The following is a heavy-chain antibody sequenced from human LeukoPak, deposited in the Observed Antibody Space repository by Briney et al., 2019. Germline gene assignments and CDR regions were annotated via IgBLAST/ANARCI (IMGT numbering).Heavy chain of an antibody. V-gene: IGHV3-30*02. CDR2: IRYDGSNK. CDR3: AKGGYYYDSSGYEYYFDY. J-gene: IGHJ4*02. D-gene: IGHD3-22*01. Sequence: HPGGSLRLSCAASGFTFSSYGMHWVRQAPGKGLEWVAFIRYDGSNKYYADSVKGRFTISRDNSKNTLYLQMNSLRAEDTAVYYCAKGGYYYDSSGYEYYFDYWGQGTLVTVSS. CDR1: GFTFSSYG.